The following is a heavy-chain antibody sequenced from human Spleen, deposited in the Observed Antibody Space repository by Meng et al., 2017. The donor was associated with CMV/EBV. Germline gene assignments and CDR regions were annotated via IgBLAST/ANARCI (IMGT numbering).Heavy chain of an antibody. Sequence: SGGSISSGGYYWSWIRQHPGKGLEWIGYIYYSGSTYYNPSPKSRVTISVDTSKNQFSLKLSSVTAADTAVYYCARGIPAARSSRYFDLWGRGTLVTVSS. J-gene: IGHJ2*01. CDR1: GGSISSGGYY. D-gene: IGHD2-2*01. CDR3: ARGIPAARSSRYFDL. CDR2: IYYSGST. V-gene: IGHV4-31*02.